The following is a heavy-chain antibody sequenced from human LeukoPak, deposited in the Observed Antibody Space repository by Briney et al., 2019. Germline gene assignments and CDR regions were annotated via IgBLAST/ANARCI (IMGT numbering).Heavy chain of an antibody. CDR2: INHSGST. J-gene: IGHJ4*02. V-gene: IGHV4-34*01. Sequence: SETLSLTCAGYGGSFSGYYWSWIRQPPGKGLEWIGEINHSGSTNYNPSLKSRVTISVDTSKNQFSLKLSSVTAADTAVYYCVRGSQGSYYYDSSGYLLIWGQGTLVTVSS. D-gene: IGHD3-22*01. CDR1: GGSFSGYY. CDR3: VRGSQGSYYYDSSGYLLI.